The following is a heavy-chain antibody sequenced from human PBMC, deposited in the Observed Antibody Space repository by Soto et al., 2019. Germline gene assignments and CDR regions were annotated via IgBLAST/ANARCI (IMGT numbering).Heavy chain of an antibody. V-gene: IGHV3-30*18. CDR2: ISYDGSNK. Sequence: GGSLRLSCAASGFTFSSYGVHRVRQAPGKGLEWVAVISYDGSNKHYADSVKGRFTISRDNSKNTLDLQMNSLRAEDTAVYYCAKDTYYYDRSGYYTYDYWGQGTQVTVSS. CDR1: GFTFSSYG. CDR3: AKDTYYYDRSGYYTYDY. J-gene: IGHJ4*02. D-gene: IGHD3-22*01.